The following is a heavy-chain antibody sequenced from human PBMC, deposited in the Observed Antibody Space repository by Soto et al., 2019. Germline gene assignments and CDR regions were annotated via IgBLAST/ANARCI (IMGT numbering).Heavy chain of an antibody. D-gene: IGHD3-10*01. V-gene: IGHV4-59*12. CDR2: IYYAGST. Sequence: PSETLSLTCTVSGGSMISYYWSWIRQPPGRGLEWIGFIYYAGSTKYNPSLNSRVTISVDASKNQFSLTLTSVTAADTAVYFCARSYGSGNYYGVPSNWFDPWGPGTQVTVSS. J-gene: IGHJ5*02. CDR1: GGSMISYY. CDR3: ARSYGSGNYYGVPSNWFDP.